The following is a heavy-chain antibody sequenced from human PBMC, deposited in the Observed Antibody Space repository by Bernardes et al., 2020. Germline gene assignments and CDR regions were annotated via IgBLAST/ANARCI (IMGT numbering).Heavy chain of an antibody. J-gene: IGHJ6*02. CDR3: ARGSYGSGSYEYYYYYYGMDV. Sequence: SETLSLTCAVYGGSFSGYYWSWIRQPPGKGLEWIGEINHSGSTNYNPSLKSRVTISVDTSKNQFSLKLSSVTAADTAVYYCARGSYGSGSYEYYYYYYGMDVWGQGTTVTVSS. D-gene: IGHD3-10*01. CDR2: INHSGST. CDR1: GGSFSGYY. V-gene: IGHV4-34*01.